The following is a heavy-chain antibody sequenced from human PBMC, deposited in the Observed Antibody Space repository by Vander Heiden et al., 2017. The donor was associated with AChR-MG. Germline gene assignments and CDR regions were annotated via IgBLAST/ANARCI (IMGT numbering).Heavy chain of an antibody. V-gene: IGHV3-30-3*01. D-gene: IGHD3-22*01. J-gene: IGHJ4*02. CDR2: ISYDGINK. Sequence: AASGFTFSSYAMHWVRQAPGKGLEWVAVISYDGINKYYADAVKGRFTISRDNSKNTLYLQMNSLRAEDTAVYYCARDPPRTYYYDSSGSRPDYWGQGTLVTVSS. CDR1: GFTFSSYA. CDR3: ARDPPRTYYYDSSGSRPDY.